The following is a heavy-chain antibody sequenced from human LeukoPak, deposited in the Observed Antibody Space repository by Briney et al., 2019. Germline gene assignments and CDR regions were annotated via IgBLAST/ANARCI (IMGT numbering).Heavy chain of an antibody. V-gene: IGHV3-11*04. CDR1: GFPFSDRY. D-gene: IGHD3-9*01. CDR3: VTETGWLFDF. CDR2: ISPNSDNI. J-gene: IGHJ4*02. Sequence: GGSLRLSCAATGFPFSDRYMSRIRQAPGKGMEWVAYISPNSDNIHYADSVKGRFTISRDNTKNSLFLQLTSLRADDTAVYYCVTETGWLFDFWGQGTLVTVSS.